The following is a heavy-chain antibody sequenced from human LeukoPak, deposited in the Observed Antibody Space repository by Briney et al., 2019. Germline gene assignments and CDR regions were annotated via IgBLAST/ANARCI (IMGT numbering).Heavy chain of an antibody. Sequence: PSETLSLTCTVSGGSIISYYWTWIRQPPGKGLEWIGYIYSTGSTKYNPSLKSRLTMSVDTSKTQISLKVNSVTAADTAVYYCARGSYSSGHLLDSWGQGTLVTVSS. D-gene: IGHD6-19*01. CDR2: IYSTGST. CDR3: ARGSYSSGHLLDS. J-gene: IGHJ4*02. CDR1: GGSIISYY. V-gene: IGHV4-59*01.